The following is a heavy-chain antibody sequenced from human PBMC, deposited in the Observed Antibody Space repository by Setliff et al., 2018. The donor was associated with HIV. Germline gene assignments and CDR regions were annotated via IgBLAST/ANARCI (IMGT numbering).Heavy chain of an antibody. CDR2: INHGGST. V-gene: IGHV4-34*01. J-gene: IGHJ6*03. CDR3: ARASGTTWGVYYYYYYMDV. CDR1: GGSFSGNY. Sequence: SETLSLTCAVYGGSFSGNYWSWIRQPPGKGLEWIGDINHGGSTNYNPSLKSRVTISVDMSKNQISLKLSSVTAADTAVYYCARASGTTWGVYYYYYYMDVWGKGTTVTVSS. D-gene: IGHD1-7*01.